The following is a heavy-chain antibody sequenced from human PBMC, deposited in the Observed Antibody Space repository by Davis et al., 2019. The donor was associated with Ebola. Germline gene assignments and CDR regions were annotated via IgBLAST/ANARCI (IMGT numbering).Heavy chain of an antibody. CDR1: GFTFSDYY. CDR2: ISGSGGST. Sequence: GGSLRLSCAASGFTFSDYYMSWVRQAPGKGLEWVSAISGSGGSTYYADSVKGRFTISRDNSKNTLYLQMNSLRAEDTAVYYCAKDWSVSGSYVDYWGQGTLVTVSS. J-gene: IGHJ4*02. D-gene: IGHD1-26*01. V-gene: IGHV3-23*01. CDR3: AKDWSVSGSYVDY.